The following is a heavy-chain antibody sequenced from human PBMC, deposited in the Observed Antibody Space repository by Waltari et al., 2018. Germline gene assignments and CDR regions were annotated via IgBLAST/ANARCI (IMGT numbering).Heavy chain of an antibody. J-gene: IGHJ6*02. D-gene: IGHD3-10*01. CDR1: GFTFNSYN. CDR3: ARQEITMVRGENYGMDV. Sequence: EVQLMESGGGLVQPGGSLRLSCAASGFTFNSYNMNWVGQAPGKGLDGVSYISSSSNTIHYADSVKCRFTISRDNTKNSLDLQMNSLRAEDTAVYYCARQEITMVRGENYGMDVWGQGTTVTVSS. V-gene: IGHV3-48*04. CDR2: ISSSSNTI.